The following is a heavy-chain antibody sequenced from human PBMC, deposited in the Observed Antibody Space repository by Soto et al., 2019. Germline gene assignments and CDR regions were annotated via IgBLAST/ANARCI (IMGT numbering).Heavy chain of an antibody. Sequence: GGSLRLSCAASGFTFSSYAMSWVRQAPGKGLEWVSAISGSGGSTYYADSVKGRFTIPRDNSKNTLYLQMNSLRAEDTAVYYCAKDPRFREDFDYWGQGTLVTVSS. D-gene: IGHD3-10*01. CDR3: AKDPRFREDFDY. CDR1: GFTFSSYA. CDR2: ISGSGGST. V-gene: IGHV3-23*01. J-gene: IGHJ4*02.